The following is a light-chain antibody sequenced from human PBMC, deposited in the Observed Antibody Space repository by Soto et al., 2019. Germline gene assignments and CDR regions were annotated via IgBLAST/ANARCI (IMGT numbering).Light chain of an antibody. CDR3: QLYNTYSGT. CDR2: RAS. V-gene: IGKV1-5*03. CDR1: QSISSW. Sequence: DIQMTQSPSTLSASVGDTVTITCGASQSISSWLAWYQQKPGKAPKLLIYRASTLQSGVPSRFSASGSGTEFILTISSLQPDDFATYYCQLYNTYSGTFGQGTKVDI. J-gene: IGKJ1*01.